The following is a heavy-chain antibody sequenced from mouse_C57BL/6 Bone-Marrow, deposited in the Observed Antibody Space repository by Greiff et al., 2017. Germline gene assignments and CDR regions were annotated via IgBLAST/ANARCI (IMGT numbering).Heavy chain of an antibody. CDR1: GFSLTSYG. V-gene: IGHV2-2*01. CDR2: IWSGGST. J-gene: IGHJ4*01. Sequence: QVQLKQSGPGLVQPSQSLSITCTVSGFSLTSYGVHWVRQSPGKGLEWLGVIWSGGSTDCNAAFISRLSISKDNSKSQVFFKMNSLQADDTAIYYCARPVVAPLYAMDYWGQGTSVTVSS. D-gene: IGHD1-1*01. CDR3: ARPVVAPLYAMDY.